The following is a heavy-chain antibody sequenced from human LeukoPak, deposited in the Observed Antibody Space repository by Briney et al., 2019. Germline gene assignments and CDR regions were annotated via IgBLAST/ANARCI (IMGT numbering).Heavy chain of an antibody. J-gene: IGHJ2*01. Sequence: GGSLRLSCAASGFTFSRNGMTWVRQAPGKGLDWVAVISYDGSSKYYADSVKGRFTISRDNSKNTLYLQMNSLRAEDTAVYYCARAPYYYDSSGYPWYFDLWGRGTLVTVSS. CDR2: ISYDGSSK. CDR3: ARAPYYYDSSGYPWYFDL. V-gene: IGHV3-30*03. D-gene: IGHD3-22*01. CDR1: GFTFSRNG.